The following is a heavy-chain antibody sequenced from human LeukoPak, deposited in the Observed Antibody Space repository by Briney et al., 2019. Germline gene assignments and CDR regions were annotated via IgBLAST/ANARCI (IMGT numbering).Heavy chain of an antibody. Sequence: GGSLRLSCAASGFTFSNAWMSWVRQAPGKGLEWVGRIKSKTDGGTTDYAAPVKGRFTISRDDSKNTLYPQMNSLKTEDTAVYYCTTELPDLRSAVFPFGPWGQGTLVTVSS. D-gene: IGHD2-21*01. CDR3: TTELPDLRSAVFPFGP. CDR2: IKSKTDGGTT. CDR1: GFTFSNAW. J-gene: IGHJ5*02. V-gene: IGHV3-15*01.